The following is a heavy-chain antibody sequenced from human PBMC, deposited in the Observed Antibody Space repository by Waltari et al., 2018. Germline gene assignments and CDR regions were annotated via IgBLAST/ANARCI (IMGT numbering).Heavy chain of an antibody. J-gene: IGHJ5*02. V-gene: IGHV1-69*14. CDR3: ARFRGYSSSWYFGPGWFDP. Sequence: QVQLVQSGAEVKKPGSSVKVSCKAYGGTFSSYAIRWVRQATGQGRAWMGGIIPIFCTANYAQKFQGRGTITADKSTRTAYMELSSLRSEDTAVYYCARFRGYSSSWYFGPGWFDPWGQGTLVTVSS. D-gene: IGHD6-13*01. CDR2: IIPIFCTA. CDR1: GGTFSSYA.